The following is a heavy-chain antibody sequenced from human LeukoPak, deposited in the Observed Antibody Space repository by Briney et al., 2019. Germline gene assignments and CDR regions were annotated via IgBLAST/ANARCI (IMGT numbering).Heavy chain of an antibody. CDR2: INNDGSGT. J-gene: IGHJ5*02. D-gene: IGHD1-26*01. Sequence: GGSLRLSCAASGFSLSSYWMQWVRQAPGKGLVWVSRINNDGSGTTYADSVKGRFTISRDNAKNTLYLQMNSLRAEDTAIYYCARDQDGPGATVDHWGQGTLVTVSS. CDR1: GFSLSSYW. V-gene: IGHV3-74*01. CDR3: ARDQDGPGATVDH.